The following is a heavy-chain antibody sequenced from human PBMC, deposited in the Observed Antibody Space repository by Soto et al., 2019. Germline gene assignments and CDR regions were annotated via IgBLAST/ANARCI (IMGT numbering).Heavy chain of an antibody. CDR1: GFTFSSYG. D-gene: IGHD2-2*01. Sequence: GGSLRLSCAAAGFTFSSYGMSWFRQAPGKGLEWVSAVSGSGGSVYYADSVRGRFTISRDNSKNTLYLQVNSLRAEDTAIYYCAKGSVVGADYSYGMDVWGQGTTVTVSS. J-gene: IGHJ6*02. CDR2: VSGSGGSV. V-gene: IGHV3-23*01. CDR3: AKGSVVGADYSYGMDV.